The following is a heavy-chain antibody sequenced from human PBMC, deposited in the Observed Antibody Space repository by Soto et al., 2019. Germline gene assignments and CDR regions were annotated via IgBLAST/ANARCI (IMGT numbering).Heavy chain of an antibody. V-gene: IGHV3-9*01. CDR3: AKDVRDGYNSGFDP. J-gene: IGHJ5*02. Sequence: GGSLRLSCAASGFTFDDYAMHWVRQAPGKGLEWVSGISWNSGSIGYADSVKGRFTISRDNAKNSLYLQMNSLRAEDTALYYCAKDVRDGYNSGFDPWGQVSLVTLST. CDR1: GFTFDDYA. D-gene: IGHD5-12*01. CDR2: ISWNSGSI.